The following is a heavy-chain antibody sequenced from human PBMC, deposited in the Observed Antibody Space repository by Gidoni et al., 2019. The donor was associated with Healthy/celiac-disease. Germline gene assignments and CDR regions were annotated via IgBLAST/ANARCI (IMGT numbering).Heavy chain of an antibody. D-gene: IGHD2-21*02. CDR2: IYYSGST. Sequence: QVQLQESGPGLVKPSETLSLTCTVSGGSISSYYWSWIRQPPGKGLEWIGYIYYSGSTNYNPSLKSRVTISVDTSKNQFSLKLSSVTAADTAVYYCARERMTYCGGDCYSYYFDYWGQGTLVTVSS. CDR3: ARERMTYCGGDCYSYYFDY. J-gene: IGHJ4*02. V-gene: IGHV4-59*01. CDR1: GGSISSYY.